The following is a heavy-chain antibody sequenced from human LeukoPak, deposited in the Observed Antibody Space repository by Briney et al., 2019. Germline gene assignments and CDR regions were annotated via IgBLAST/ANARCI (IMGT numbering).Heavy chain of an antibody. Sequence: GGSLRLSCAASGFTFSSYWMSWVRQAPGKGLEWVANIKQDGSEKYYVDSVKGRFTISRDNSKNTLYLQMNSLRAEDTAVYYCAKEYIGLCDGDCHTDYWGQGTLVTLSS. CDR2: IKQDGSEK. D-gene: IGHD2-21*02. CDR3: AKEYIGLCDGDCHTDY. CDR1: GFTFSSYW. V-gene: IGHV3-7*01. J-gene: IGHJ4*02.